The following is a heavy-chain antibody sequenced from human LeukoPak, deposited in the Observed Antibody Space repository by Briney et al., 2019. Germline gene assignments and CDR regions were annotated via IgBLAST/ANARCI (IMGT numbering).Heavy chain of an antibody. D-gene: IGHD2-15*01. CDR1: GGSISSSSYY. J-gene: IGHJ5*02. CDR2: IYYSGST. Sequence: PSETLSLTCTVSGGSISSSSYYWGWIRQPPGKGLEWIGSIYYSGSTYYNPSLKSRVTISVDTSKNQFSLKLSSVTAADTAVYYCARRRYCSGGSCPYNWFDPWGQGTLVTVSS. V-gene: IGHV4-39*01. CDR3: ARRRYCSGGSCPYNWFDP.